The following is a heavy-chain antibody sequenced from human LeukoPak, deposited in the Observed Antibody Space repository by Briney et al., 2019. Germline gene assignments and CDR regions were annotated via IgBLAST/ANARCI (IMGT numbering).Heavy chain of an antibody. CDR2: INPKSGGT. D-gene: IGHD3-10*01. CDR1: GYTFTSYD. Sequence: VASVKVSCKASGYTFTSYDINWVRQAPGQGLEWMGWINPKSGGTNYVQKFQGRVTMTRDTSISTAYMDLSSLRSDDTAVYYCARGSLWFGSKFDYWGQGTLVTVSS. J-gene: IGHJ4*02. V-gene: IGHV1-2*02. CDR3: ARGSLWFGSKFDY.